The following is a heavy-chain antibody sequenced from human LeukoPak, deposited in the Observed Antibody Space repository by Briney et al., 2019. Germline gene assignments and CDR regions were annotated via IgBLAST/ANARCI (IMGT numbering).Heavy chain of an antibody. D-gene: IGHD2-2*01. CDR2: IYYSGST. J-gene: IGHJ6*02. CDR1: GGSINSGGYY. V-gene: IGHV4-31*03. CDR3: CSTASCSRGQYYYYGLDV. Sequence: SQTLSLTCTVSGGSINSGGYYWSWIRQHPGKGLEWIGYIYYSGSTYYNPSLKSRVTISVDTSKNQFSLKLSSVTAADTAVYSYCSTASCSRGQYYYYGLDVWGHGTTVTVSS.